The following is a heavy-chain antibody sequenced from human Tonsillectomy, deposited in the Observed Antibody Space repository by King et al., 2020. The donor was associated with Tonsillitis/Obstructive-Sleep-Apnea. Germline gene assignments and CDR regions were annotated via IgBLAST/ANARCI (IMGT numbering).Heavy chain of an antibody. CDR2: IWYDGSNK. CDR1: GFTFSTYG. D-gene: IGHD2-2*02. CDR3: ERSTKLVRAALATAIDH. Sequence: VQLVESGGGVVQPGRSLRLSCAASGFTFSTYGMNWVRQAPGKGLEWVTVIWYDGSNKDYADSVKGRFTISRDNSKNTLYLQMNSLRAEDTAVYYCERSTKLVRAALATAIDHWGQGTLVTV. V-gene: IGHV3-33*01. J-gene: IGHJ4*02.